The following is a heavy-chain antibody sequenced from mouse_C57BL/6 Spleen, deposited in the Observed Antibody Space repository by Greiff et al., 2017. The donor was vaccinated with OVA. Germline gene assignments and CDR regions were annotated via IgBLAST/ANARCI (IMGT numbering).Heavy chain of an antibody. Sequence: QVQLQQSGAELARPGASVKMSCKASGYTFTSYTMHWVKQRPGQGLEWIGYINPSSGYTKYNQKFKDKATLTADKSSSTAYMQLSSLTSEDAAVYYCAREDSSGYDYWGQGTTLTVSS. V-gene: IGHV1-4*01. CDR1: GYTFTSYT. J-gene: IGHJ2*01. CDR2: INPSSGYT. CDR3: AREDSSGYDY. D-gene: IGHD3-2*02.